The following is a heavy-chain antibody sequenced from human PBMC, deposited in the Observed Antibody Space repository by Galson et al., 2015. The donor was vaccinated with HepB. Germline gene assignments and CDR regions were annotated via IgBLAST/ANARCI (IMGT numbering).Heavy chain of an antibody. CDR1: GYTFTSYA. D-gene: IGHD6-13*01. J-gene: IGHJ5*02. CDR2: INTNTGNP. CDR3: ARAPRSSSWMGGENWFDP. Sequence: SVKVSCKASGYTFTSYAMNWVRQAPGQGLEWMGWINTNTGNPTYAQGFTGRFVFSLDTSVSTAYLQISSLKAEDTAVYYCARAPRSSSWMGGENWFDPWGQGTLVTVSS. V-gene: IGHV7-4-1*02.